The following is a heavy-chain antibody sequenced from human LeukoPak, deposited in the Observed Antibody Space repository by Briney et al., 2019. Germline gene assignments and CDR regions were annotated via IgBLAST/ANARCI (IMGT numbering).Heavy chain of an antibody. Sequence: SGGSLRLSCAASGFTFSPYGMHWVCQAPGKGLEWVTFIRYDGNNKYYADSVKGRFTISKDNSKNTLYLQMNSLRAEDTAVYYCAKRLAAAGSLDYWGQGTLVTVSS. V-gene: IGHV3-30*02. D-gene: IGHD6-13*01. CDR2: IRYDGNNK. CDR1: GFTFSPYG. J-gene: IGHJ4*02. CDR3: AKRLAAAGSLDY.